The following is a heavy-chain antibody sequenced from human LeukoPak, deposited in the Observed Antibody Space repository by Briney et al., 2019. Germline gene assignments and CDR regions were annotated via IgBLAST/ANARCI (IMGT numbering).Heavy chain of an antibody. CDR1: GFTLSSYA. CDR2: ISSSGKCV. Sequence: GGSLSLSCATSGFTLSSYAMNWVRQAPGKGHEWVSSISSSGKCVNDGDSVKGRFTLTRAEAKNKLYLPLNIMSAEDTALYYCSCARYDSSVGGLDVWGQGTPVTVSS. D-gene: IGHD6-6*01. V-gene: IGHV3-21*01. CDR3: SCARYDSSVGGLDV. J-gene: IGHJ6*02.